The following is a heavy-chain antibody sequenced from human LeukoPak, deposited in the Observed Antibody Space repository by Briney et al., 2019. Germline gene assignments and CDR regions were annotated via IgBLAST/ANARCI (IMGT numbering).Heavy chain of an antibody. CDR2: ISGSGGST. CDR3: AKDLYCSSTSCYLDY. CDR1: GFTFSSYA. V-gene: IGHV3-23*01. D-gene: IGHD2-2*01. J-gene: IGHJ4*02. Sequence: GGSLRLSCAASGFTFSSYAMSWVRQAPGKGLEWVSAISGSGGSTYYADSVKGRFTIYRDNSKNTLCLQMNSLRAEDTAVYYCAKDLYCSSTSCYLDYWGQGTLVTVSS.